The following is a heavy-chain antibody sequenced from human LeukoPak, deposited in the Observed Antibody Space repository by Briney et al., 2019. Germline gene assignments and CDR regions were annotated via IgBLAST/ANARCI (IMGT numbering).Heavy chain of an antibody. CDR2: IYSGGST. J-gene: IGHJ4*02. D-gene: IGHD3-9*01. Sequence: PGRSLRLSCAASGFTVSSNYMSWVRQAPGKGLEWVSVIYSGGSTYYADSVKGRFTISRDNSKNTLCLQMNSLRAEDTAVYYCARAPPAALRYFDWSLFDYWGQGTLVTVSS. CDR1: GFTVSSNY. CDR3: ARAPPAALRYFDWSLFDY. V-gene: IGHV3-53*01.